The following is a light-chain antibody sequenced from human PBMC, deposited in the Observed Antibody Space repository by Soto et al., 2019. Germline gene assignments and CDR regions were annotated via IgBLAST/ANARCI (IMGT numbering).Light chain of an antibody. CDR3: SSHTSGSTRV. CDR2: EVT. V-gene: IGLV2-14*02. CDR1: SGDVGSYSP. Sequence: QSVLTQPASVSGSPGQSITISCTGTSGDVGSYSPVSWYQQLPGKAPKLMIYEVTKRPSWVSNRFSGSKSGNTASLTISGLQPEDEADYYCSSHTSGSTRVFGSGTKVTVL. J-gene: IGLJ1*01.